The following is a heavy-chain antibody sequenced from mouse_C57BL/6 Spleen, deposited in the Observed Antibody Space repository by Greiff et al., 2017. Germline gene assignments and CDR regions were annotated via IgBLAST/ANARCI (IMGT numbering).Heavy chain of an antibody. V-gene: IGHV1-59*01. J-gene: IGHJ1*03. CDR2: IDPSDSYT. D-gene: IGHD2-1*01. Sequence: QVQLKQPGAELVRPGTSVKLSCKASGYTFTSYWMHWVKQRPGQGLEWIGVIDPSDSYTNYNQKFKGKATLTVDTSSSTAYMQLSSLTSEDSAVYYCARSDGNYRWYFDVWGTGTTVTVSS. CDR1: GYTFTSYW. CDR3: ARSDGNYRWYFDV.